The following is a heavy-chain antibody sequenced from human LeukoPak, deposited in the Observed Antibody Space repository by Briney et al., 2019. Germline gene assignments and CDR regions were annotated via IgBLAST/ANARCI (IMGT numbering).Heavy chain of an antibody. CDR3: ARGSRDTPFDC. D-gene: IGHD2-15*01. V-gene: IGHV4-59*01. Sequence: SETLSLTCTVSGDSISSFYWSWIRQPPGRGLEWMAYMYYSRSTNYNPSLQSRVTISVDKSKSQFSLKLGSVAAAYTAVYYCARGSRDTPFDCWGQGTLVTVSS. CDR1: GDSISSFY. CDR2: MYYSRST. J-gene: IGHJ4*02.